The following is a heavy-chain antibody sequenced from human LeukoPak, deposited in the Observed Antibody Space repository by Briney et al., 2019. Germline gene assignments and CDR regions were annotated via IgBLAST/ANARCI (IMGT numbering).Heavy chain of an antibody. D-gene: IGHD4-23*01. CDR3: TRHHDYGDKIDY. CDR2: IHYSGST. Sequence: SETLSLTCTVSGGSVTSVSHYWAWIRQPPGKGLEWIGSIHYSGSTYYSPSLKSRLTISGDTSKSQFSLKLTFVTAADTAMYYCTRHHDYGDKIDYWGQGTLITVSS. CDR1: GGSVTSVSHY. V-gene: IGHV4-39*01. J-gene: IGHJ4*02.